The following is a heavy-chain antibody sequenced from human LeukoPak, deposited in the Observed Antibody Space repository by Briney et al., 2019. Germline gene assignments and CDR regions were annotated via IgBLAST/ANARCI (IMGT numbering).Heavy chain of an antibody. J-gene: IGHJ6*02. CDR3: ARGASSSWYGERYYYYYGMDV. V-gene: IGHV3-21*01. D-gene: IGHD6-13*01. CDR2: ISSSSSYI. Sequence: GSLRLSCAASGFTFSGDNMNWVRQAPGKGLEWVSSISSSSSYIYYADSVKGRFTISRDNAKNSLYLQMNSLRAEDTAVYYCARGASSSWYGERYYYYYGMDVWGQGTTVTVSS. CDR1: GFTFSGDN.